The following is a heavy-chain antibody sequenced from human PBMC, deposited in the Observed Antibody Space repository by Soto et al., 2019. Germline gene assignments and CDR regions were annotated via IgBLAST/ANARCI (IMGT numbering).Heavy chain of an antibody. J-gene: IGHJ4*02. CDR1: GFTFSSYA. V-gene: IGHV3-23*01. D-gene: IGHD6-13*01. Sequence: EVQLLESGGGLVQPGGSLRLSCAASGFTFSSYAMSWVRQAAGKGLEWVSAISVSGGRTYYADSVKGRFIISSDNSKNTVYLQRNSLRDEDTAVYYCANDGAAMAAAGTDFDHWGQGTRVTVSS. CDR2: ISVSGGRT. CDR3: ANDGAAMAAAGTDFDH.